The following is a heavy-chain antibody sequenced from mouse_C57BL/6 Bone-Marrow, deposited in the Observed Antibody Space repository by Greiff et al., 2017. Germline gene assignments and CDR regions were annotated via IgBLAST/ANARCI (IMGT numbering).Heavy chain of an antibody. CDR2: INPNYGTT. Sequence: VQLKESGPELVKPGASVKISCKASGYSFTDYNMNWVKQSNGKSLEWIGVINPNYGTTSYNQKFKGKATLTVDQSSSTAYMQLNSLTSEYSAVYYWARSSFFADGSSYVDYAMDYWGQGTSGTVSS. J-gene: IGHJ4*01. CDR3: ARSSFFADGSSYVDYAMDY. D-gene: IGHD1-1*01. CDR1: GYSFTDYN. V-gene: IGHV1-39*01.